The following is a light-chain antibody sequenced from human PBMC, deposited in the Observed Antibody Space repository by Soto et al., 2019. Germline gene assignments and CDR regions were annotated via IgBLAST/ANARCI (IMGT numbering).Light chain of an antibody. CDR2: AAS. CDR3: QQSYSTPIT. CDR1: QVINNY. V-gene: IGKV1-39*01. J-gene: IGKJ5*01. Sequence: DIQMTQSPSSLSASVGDRVTITCQAGQVINNYLNWYQQKPGKAPKLLIYAASSLQSGVPSRFSGSGSGTDFTLTISSLQPEDFATYYCQQSYSTPITFGQGTRLEI.